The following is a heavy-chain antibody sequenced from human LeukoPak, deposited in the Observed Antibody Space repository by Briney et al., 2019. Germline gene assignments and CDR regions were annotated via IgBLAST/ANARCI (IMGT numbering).Heavy chain of an antibody. CDR1: GFTFDSNS. CDR2: IRYDGSNK. J-gene: IGHJ6*03. D-gene: IGHD1-1*01. CDR3: AKGLKTTVGPYMGYHYYMDV. Sequence: GGSLRLSCAASGFTFDSNSMSWVRQAPGKGLEWVAFIRYDGSNKYYADSVKGRFTISRDNSKNTLSLQMNSLRAEDTAVYYCAKGLKTTVGPYMGYHYYMDVWGKGTTVTVSS. V-gene: IGHV3-30*02.